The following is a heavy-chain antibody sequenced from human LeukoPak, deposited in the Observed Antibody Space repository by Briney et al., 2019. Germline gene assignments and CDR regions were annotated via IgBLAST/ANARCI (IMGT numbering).Heavy chain of an antibody. V-gene: IGHV3-48*03. D-gene: IGHD4-17*01. CDR1: GFTFSSYE. CDR2: ISSSGSTI. Sequence: PGGSLRPSCAASGFTFSSYEMNWVRQAPGKGLEWVSYISSSGSTIYYADSVKGRFTISRDNAKNSLYLQMNSLRAEDTAVYYCARGRTTVTRIGQPNDYWGQGTLVTVSS. CDR3: ARGRTTVTRIGQPNDY. J-gene: IGHJ4*02.